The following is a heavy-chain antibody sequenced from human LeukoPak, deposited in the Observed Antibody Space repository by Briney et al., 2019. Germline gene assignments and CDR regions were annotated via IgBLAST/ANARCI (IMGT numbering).Heavy chain of an antibody. Sequence: ASVKVSCKASGYTFTGYYMHWVRQAPGQGLEWMGWINPNSGGTNYAQKFQGRVTMTRDTSISTAYMELSRLRSEDTAVYYCASQESIAAAGPHYYYYMDVWGKGTTVTVSS. CDR3: ASQESIAAAGPHYYYYMDV. D-gene: IGHD6-13*01. CDR2: INPNSGGT. CDR1: GYTFTGYY. J-gene: IGHJ6*03. V-gene: IGHV1-2*02.